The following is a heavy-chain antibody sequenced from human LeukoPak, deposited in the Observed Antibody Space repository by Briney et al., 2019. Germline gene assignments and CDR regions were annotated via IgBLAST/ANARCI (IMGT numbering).Heavy chain of an antibody. D-gene: IGHD2-15*01. CDR2: IIPILGIA. J-gene: IGHJ6*02. CDR1: GGTFSSYA. V-gene: IGHV1-69*04. CDR3: ARDHCSGGSCYSHYYYGMDV. Sequence: GASVKVSCKASGGTFSSYAISWVRQAPGQGLEWMGRIIPILGIANYAQKFQGRVTITADKSTSTAYMEPSSLRSEDTAVYYCARDHCSGGSCYSHYYYGMDVWGQGTTVTVSS.